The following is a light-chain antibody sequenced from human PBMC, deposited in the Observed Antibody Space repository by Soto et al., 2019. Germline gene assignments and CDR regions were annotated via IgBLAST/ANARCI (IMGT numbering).Light chain of an antibody. Sequence: DIQMTQSPSNLSASVGDRVTITCRASQSMSTWLAWYQQKPGKAPNLLIYDASSLKSGVPSRFSGSGSGTEFTLTINSLQPDDFATYYCQKYDNYPLTFGGGTK. CDR1: QSMSTW. J-gene: IGKJ4*01. V-gene: IGKV1-5*01. CDR3: QKYDNYPLT. CDR2: DAS.